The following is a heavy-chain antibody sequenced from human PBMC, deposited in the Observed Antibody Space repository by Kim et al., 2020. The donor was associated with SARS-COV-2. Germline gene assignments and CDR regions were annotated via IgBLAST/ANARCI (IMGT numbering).Heavy chain of an antibody. CDR3: AREPQEAFLEWWRWDV. CDR1: GYTFTSYA. Sequence: ASVKVSCKASGYTFTSYAMNWVRQAPGQGLEWMGWINTNTGNPTYAQGFTGRFVFSLDTSVSTAYLQISSLKAEDTAVYYCAREPQEAFLEWWRWDVWGQGTTVTVSS. CDR2: INTNTGNP. J-gene: IGHJ6*02. D-gene: IGHD3-3*01. V-gene: IGHV7-4-1*02.